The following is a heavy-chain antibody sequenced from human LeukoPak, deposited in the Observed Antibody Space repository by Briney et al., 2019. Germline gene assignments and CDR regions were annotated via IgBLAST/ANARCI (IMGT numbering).Heavy chain of an antibody. J-gene: IGHJ4*02. Sequence: NPSETLSLTCTVSGASTSAYYWSWIRQPPGKGLEWIGYIYYSGSTNYNPSLKSRVTISVDTSKNQFSLKLSSVTAADTAVYYCARDPAYNWNPFETYFDYWGQGTLVTVSS. CDR2: IYYSGST. CDR1: GASTSAYY. V-gene: IGHV4-59*01. D-gene: IGHD1-20*01. CDR3: ARDPAYNWNPFETYFDY.